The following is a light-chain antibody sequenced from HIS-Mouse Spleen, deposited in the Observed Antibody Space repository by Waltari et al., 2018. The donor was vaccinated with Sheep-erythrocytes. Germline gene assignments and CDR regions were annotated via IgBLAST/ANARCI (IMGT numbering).Light chain of an antibody. Sequence: QSALTQPASVSGSPGQSITISCTGTSSDVGGYNYVSWYQRHPGKAPKLMIYDVTNRPSGVSNRFSGSKSGNTASLTISGLQAEDGADYYCSSFTSSSTLVFGTGTKVTVL. CDR1: SSDVGGYNY. J-gene: IGLJ1*01. CDR2: DVT. CDR3: SSFTSSSTLV. V-gene: IGLV2-14*03.